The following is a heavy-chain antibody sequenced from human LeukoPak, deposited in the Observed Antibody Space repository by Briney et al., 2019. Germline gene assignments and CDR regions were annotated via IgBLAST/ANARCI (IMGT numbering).Heavy chain of an antibody. Sequence: GSGPTLVKPTRTLTLTCTFSGFSLSTSGVGVGWIRQPSGKALEWLALIYWDDDKRYSPSLKSRLIITKDTSKNQVVLTMTNMDPVDTATYYCARTYYDLLTGYSGFDYWGQGTPVTVSS. CDR2: IYWDDDK. J-gene: IGHJ4*02. CDR1: GFSLSTSGVG. V-gene: IGHV2-5*02. D-gene: IGHD3-9*01. CDR3: ARTYYDLLTGYSGFDY.